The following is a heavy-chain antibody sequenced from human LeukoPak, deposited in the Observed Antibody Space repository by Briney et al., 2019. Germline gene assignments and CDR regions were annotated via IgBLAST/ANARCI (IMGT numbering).Heavy chain of an antibody. J-gene: IGHJ4*02. CDR1: GYSISSGYF. CDR2: IYQRATV. CDR3: ARAFCVGDCFVLHIYFDS. Sequence: SETLSLTCNVSGYSISSGYFWGWVRPPPGKGLEWIGSIYQRATVHYNPSLKSRVTISLDTSKNQFSLNLRSMKASDTAVYCCARAFCVGDCFVLHIYFDSWGLGTLVTVSS. V-gene: IGHV4-38-2*02. D-gene: IGHD2-21*02.